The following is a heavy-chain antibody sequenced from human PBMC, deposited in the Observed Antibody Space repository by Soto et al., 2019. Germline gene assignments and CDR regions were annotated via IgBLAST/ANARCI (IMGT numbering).Heavy chain of an antibody. Sequence: ASVKVSCKASGYTFASYGISWVRQAPGQGLEWMGWISAYNGNTNYAQKLQGRVTMTTDTSTSTAYMELRSLRSDDTAVYYCARDAGILTGYYYDYWGQGTLVTVSS. CDR1: GYTFASYG. D-gene: IGHD3-9*01. CDR3: ARDAGILTGYYYDY. V-gene: IGHV1-18*01. CDR2: ISAYNGNT. J-gene: IGHJ4*02.